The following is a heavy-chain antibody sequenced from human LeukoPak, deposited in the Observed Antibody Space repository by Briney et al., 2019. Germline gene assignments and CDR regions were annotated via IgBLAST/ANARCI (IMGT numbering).Heavy chain of an antibody. Sequence: SETLSLTCTVSGGSISSSSYYWSWIRQPPGKGLECIGYIYYSGSTNYNPSLKSRVTISVDTSKNQFSLKLSSVTAADTAVYYCARDPAAAGDNWFDPWGQGTLVTVSS. D-gene: IGHD6-13*01. CDR3: ARDPAAAGDNWFDP. CDR1: GGSISSSSYY. J-gene: IGHJ5*02. V-gene: IGHV4-61*01. CDR2: IYYSGST.